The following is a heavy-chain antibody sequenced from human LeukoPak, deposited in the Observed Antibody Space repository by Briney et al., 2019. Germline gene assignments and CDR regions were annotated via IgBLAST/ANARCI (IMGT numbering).Heavy chain of an antibody. V-gene: IGHV1-18*01. J-gene: IGHJ6*02. D-gene: IGHD4-17*01. CDR2: SSAYNGNT. CDR3: ARDTRQYTTVRSSYGMDV. CDR1: GYTFTSYG. Sequence: GASVKVSCKASGYTFTSYGISWVRQAPGQGLEWMGWSSAYNGNTNYAQKLQGRVTMTTDTSTSTAYMELRSLRSDDTAVYYCARDTRQYTTVRSSYGMDVWGQGTTVTVSS.